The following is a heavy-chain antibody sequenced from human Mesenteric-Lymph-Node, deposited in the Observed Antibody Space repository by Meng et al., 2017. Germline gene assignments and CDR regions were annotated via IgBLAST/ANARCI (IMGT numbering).Heavy chain of an antibody. D-gene: IGHD5-12*01. J-gene: IGHJ4*02. V-gene: IGHV4-30-4*01. CDR3: ARDLGVATSIAGFVY. CDR2: IYYSGST. Sequence: QVQLQESGPGLVKPSQTLSLICTVSGGSIRSGDYYWSCTRQPPGKGLEWIGYIYYSGSTYYNPSLKSRVTMSVDTSKNQFSLRLSSVTAADTAVYYCARDLGVATSIAGFVYWGQGTLVTVSS. CDR1: GGSIRSGDYY.